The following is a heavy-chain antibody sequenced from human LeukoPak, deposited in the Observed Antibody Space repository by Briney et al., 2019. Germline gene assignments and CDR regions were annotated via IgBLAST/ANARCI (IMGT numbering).Heavy chain of an antibody. CDR3: ARGSGIVVVPDYYYYMDG. Sequence: ASVKVSCTASGYPFTSYYMHWVGQAPGQGLEWMGIINPSGGSTSYAQKYQGRVTMTRDTSTSTVYMELSSLRSEDTSVYYCARGSGIVVVPDYYYYMDGWGKGTTVTVSS. V-gene: IGHV1-46*01. CDR2: INPSGGST. D-gene: IGHD2-2*01. J-gene: IGHJ6*03. CDR1: GYPFTSYY.